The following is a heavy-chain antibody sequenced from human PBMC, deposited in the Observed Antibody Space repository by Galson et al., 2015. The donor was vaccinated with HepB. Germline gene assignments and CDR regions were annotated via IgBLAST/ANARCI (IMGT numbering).Heavy chain of an antibody. CDR1: GFTFNHYG. CDR2: ITGSRSFL. Sequence: SLRLSCAASGFTFNHYGMNWVRQAPGQGLEWVSSITGSRSFLQYADSVNGRFTISQDNANNSLFLQINSLRAEDSAVYYCARDLKAGGYNHGTNWFDPWGQGTLVTVSS. J-gene: IGHJ5*02. CDR3: ARDLKAGGYNHGTNWFDP. D-gene: IGHD5-18*01. V-gene: IGHV3-21*01.